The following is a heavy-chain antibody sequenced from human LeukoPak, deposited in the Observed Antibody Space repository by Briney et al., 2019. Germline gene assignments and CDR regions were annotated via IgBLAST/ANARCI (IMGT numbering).Heavy chain of an antibody. J-gene: IGHJ4*02. CDR1: GYTFTSYD. CDR3: TRGQRGYSGYDFLY. CDR2: MNPNNGNT. V-gene: IGHV1-8*01. D-gene: IGHD5-12*01. Sequence: GASVKVSCKATGYTFTSYDINWVRQATGQGLEWMGWMNPNNGNTGYAQKFQGRVTMTRDTSISTAYMELSSLRSEDTAVYYCTRGQRGYSGYDFLYWGQGTLVTVSS.